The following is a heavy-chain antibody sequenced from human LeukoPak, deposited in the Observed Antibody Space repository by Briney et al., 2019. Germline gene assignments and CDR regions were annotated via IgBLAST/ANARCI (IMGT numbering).Heavy chain of an antibody. V-gene: IGHV4-39*01. CDR3: ARQRNIVVVPAAITDY. CDR2: MHYSGTS. J-gene: IGHJ4*02. CDR1: NGSITSVGYY. D-gene: IGHD2-2*02. Sequence: SETLSLTCTVSNGSITSVGYYWVWVRRPPRKGLEWIGSMHYSGTSYYSPSLKSRVTISVDTSKNQFSLKLRSVTDADTAVYYCARQRNIVVVPAAITDYWGQGTLVTVSS.